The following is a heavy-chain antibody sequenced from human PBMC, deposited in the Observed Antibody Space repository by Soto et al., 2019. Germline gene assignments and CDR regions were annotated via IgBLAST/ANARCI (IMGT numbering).Heavy chain of an antibody. CDR2: INPNSGDT. Sequence: ASVKVSCKASGYTFTGYYVHWVRQAPGQGLEWIGWINPNSGDTYLAQRFQGRVTMNRDTSIGTAYMELRGLTSDDTAEYYCAKGGAIVAAGTRVYLYNAMDVWGQGTTVTVSS. CDR1: GYTFTGYY. V-gene: IGHV1-2*02. D-gene: IGHD1-26*01. CDR3: AKGGAIVAAGTRVYLYNAMDV. J-gene: IGHJ6*02.